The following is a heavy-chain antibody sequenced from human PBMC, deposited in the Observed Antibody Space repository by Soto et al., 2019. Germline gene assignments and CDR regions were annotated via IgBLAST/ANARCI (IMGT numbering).Heavy chain of an antibody. CDR3: ARVVPGITIFWL. CDR2: INPSSGVT. Sequence: ASVKVSCKASGYTFTDYYLHWVRQAPGQGLEWMGWINPSSGVTLFAQRFQGRVTMTRDTSTSTAYLEFSRLRSDDTAVYYCARVVPGITIFWLWGQGTLVTVSS. CDR1: GYTFTDYY. J-gene: IGHJ4*02. V-gene: IGHV1-2*02. D-gene: IGHD3-9*01.